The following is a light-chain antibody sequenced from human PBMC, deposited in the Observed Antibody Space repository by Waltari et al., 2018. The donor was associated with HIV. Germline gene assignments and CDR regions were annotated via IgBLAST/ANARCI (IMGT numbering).Light chain of an antibody. Sequence: QAVLTQPPSLSASPGASASLPCPLPSGIKLGASWLSWYHQKPGSPPQLLLRYKSDSDKYQGSGVPSRFSGSKDASVNAGILFISGLQSEDEADYYCMIWHSDTVIIGGGTKLTVL. CDR2: YKSDSDK. CDR1: SGIKLGASW. CDR3: MIWHSDTVI. J-gene: IGLJ2*01. V-gene: IGLV5-45*01.